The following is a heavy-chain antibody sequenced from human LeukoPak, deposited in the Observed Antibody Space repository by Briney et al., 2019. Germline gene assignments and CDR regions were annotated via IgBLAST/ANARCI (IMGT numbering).Heavy chain of an antibody. J-gene: IGHJ4*02. CDR3: AKDLGQLLTRGLFDY. V-gene: IGHV3-23*01. CDR2: ISGSGGST. CDR1: GFTFSSYA. Sequence: GGSLRLSCAASGFTFSSYAMSWVRQAPGKGLEWVSAISGSGGSTYYADSVKGRFTISRDNSKNTLYLQMNSLRAEDTAVYYCAKDLGQLLTRGLFDYWGQGTLVTVSS. D-gene: IGHD6-6*01.